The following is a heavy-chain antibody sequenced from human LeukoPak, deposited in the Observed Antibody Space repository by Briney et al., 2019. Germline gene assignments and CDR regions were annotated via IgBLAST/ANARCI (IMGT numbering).Heavy chain of an antibody. D-gene: IGHD6-13*01. CDR1: GINFRTSG. CDR3: AREGGRAAAGRFDY. CDR2: IQNDGSDK. J-gene: IGHJ4*02. V-gene: IGHV3-30*02. Sequence: GGSLRLSCAASGINFRTSGMHWVRQAPGKGLEWVTFIQNDGSDKYYAASVKGRFTISRYNSKNTVYLHMNSLRADDTALYYCAREGGRAAAGRFDYWGQGTLVTVSS.